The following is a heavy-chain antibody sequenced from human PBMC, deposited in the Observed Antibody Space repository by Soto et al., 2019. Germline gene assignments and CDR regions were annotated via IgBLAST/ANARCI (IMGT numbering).Heavy chain of an antibody. CDR2: IYAGGTS. Sequence: EVQLVESGGGLVQPGGSLRLSCAASGFTVRTSYMNWVRQSPGRGLEWLSVIYAGGTSYHADSVKGRFTISRDESRSTVYLQMNSLRVEDTAVYYCAREITSGWNAFDCWGQGTLVTVSS. CDR1: GFTVRTSY. CDR3: AREITSGWNAFDC. V-gene: IGHV3-66*01. D-gene: IGHD6-19*01. J-gene: IGHJ4*02.